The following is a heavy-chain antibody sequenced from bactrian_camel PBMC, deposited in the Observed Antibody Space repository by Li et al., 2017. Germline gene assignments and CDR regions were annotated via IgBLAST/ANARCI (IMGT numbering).Heavy chain of an antibody. V-gene: IGHV3-3*01. D-gene: IGHD1*01. CDR3: AATQGPLLERYAFEEGRYKY. J-gene: IGHJ4*01. CDR2: IYGDAGRT. Sequence: HVQLVESGGGSVQSGGPLNLSCVASGSTYITSYCMAWFRQAPGKEREGVATIYGDAGRTDYADSVKGRFTISQENANNTIYLQMDSLKPDDSATYYCAATQGPLLERYAFEEGRYKYWGQGTQVTVS. CDR1: GSTYITSYC.